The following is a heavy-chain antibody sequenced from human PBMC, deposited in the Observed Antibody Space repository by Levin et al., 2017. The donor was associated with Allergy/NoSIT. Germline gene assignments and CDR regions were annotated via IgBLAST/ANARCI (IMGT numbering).Heavy chain of an antibody. Sequence: RAGGSLRLSCAASGFTFDDYGMSWVRQAPGKGLEWVSGINWNGGSTGYADSVKGRFTISRDNAKNSLYLQMNSLRAEDTALYYCAREGQKHSSWSPYYFDYWGQGTLVTVSS. CDR1: GFTFDDYG. D-gene: IGHD6-13*01. CDR3: AREGQKHSSWSPYYFDY. CDR2: INWNGGST. V-gene: IGHV3-20*04. J-gene: IGHJ4*02.